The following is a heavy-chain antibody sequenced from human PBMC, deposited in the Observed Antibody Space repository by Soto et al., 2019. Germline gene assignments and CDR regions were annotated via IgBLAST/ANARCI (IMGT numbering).Heavy chain of an antibody. CDR2: IDPSGGVT. J-gene: IGHJ4*02. CDR3: ARYVIGHDPYETIGYYFDH. CDR1: GYTFTKFH. D-gene: IGHD3-16*01. Sequence: QVQLIQFGAEVKKPGASVKVSCRASGYTFTKFHIHWVRQAPGQGLEWMGMIDPSGGVTRVAQRFQGRITMASDTSTIIFYMEVIGLASEDTAVYYCARYVIGHDPYETIGYYFDHWGPGSLVTVSS. V-gene: IGHV1-46*03.